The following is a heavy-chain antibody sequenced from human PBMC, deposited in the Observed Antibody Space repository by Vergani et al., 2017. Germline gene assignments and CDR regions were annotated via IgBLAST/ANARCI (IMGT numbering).Heavy chain of an antibody. Sequence: QMQLVQSGAEVKKTGSSVKVSCKASGYTFTYRYLHWVRQAPGQALEWMGWITPFNGNTNYAQKFQDRVTITRDRSMSTAYMELSSLRSEDTAVYYCARGSLPYIAWAGTGAFDIWGQGTMVTVSS. V-gene: IGHV1-45*02. CDR2: ITPFNGNT. J-gene: IGHJ3*02. CDR3: ARGSLPYIAWAGTGAFDI. CDR1: GYTFTYRY. D-gene: IGHD6-19*01.